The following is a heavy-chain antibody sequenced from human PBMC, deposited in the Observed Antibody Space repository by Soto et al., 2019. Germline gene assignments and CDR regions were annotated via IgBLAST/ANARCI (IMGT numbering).Heavy chain of an antibody. CDR3: ARGTTVTTRFDP. V-gene: IGHV4-31*03. Sequence: QVQLQESGPGLVKPSQTLSLTSTVSGGSISSGGYYWNWIRQYPGKGLEWIGYIYYSGSTYYNPSLKSRVTISVDTSKNQFSLKLSSVTAADTAVYYCARGTTVTTRFDPWGQGTLVTVSS. CDR1: GGSISSGGYY. J-gene: IGHJ5*02. D-gene: IGHD4-17*01. CDR2: IYYSGST.